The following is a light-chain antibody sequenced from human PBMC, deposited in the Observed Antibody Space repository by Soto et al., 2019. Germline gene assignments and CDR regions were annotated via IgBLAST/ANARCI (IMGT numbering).Light chain of an antibody. J-gene: IGKJ2*02. CDR2: AAS. CDR3: QQTYTMPCT. V-gene: IGKV1-39*01. Sequence: DIQMAQSPSSLSASLGDRVTITCRASENIRHYLNWYQQKPGKAPTLLIYAASTLQSGVPSRFSGRGSGADFTLTISSLQPEDFASYYCQQTYTMPCTFGQGTKLEIK. CDR1: ENIRHY.